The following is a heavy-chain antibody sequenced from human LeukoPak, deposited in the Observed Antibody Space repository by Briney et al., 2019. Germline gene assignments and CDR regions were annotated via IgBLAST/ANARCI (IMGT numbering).Heavy chain of an antibody. CDR1: GYTFTSYG. CDR2: ISAYNGNT. D-gene: IGHD6-6*01. V-gene: IGHV1-18*01. Sequence: GASVKVSCKASGYTFTSYGISWVRQAPGQGLEWMGWISAYNGNTNYAQKLQGRVTMTTDTSTSTAYMELRSLRSDDTAVYYYAKDNSASIAATFDYWGQGTLVTVSS. J-gene: IGHJ4*02. CDR3: AKDNSASIAATFDY.